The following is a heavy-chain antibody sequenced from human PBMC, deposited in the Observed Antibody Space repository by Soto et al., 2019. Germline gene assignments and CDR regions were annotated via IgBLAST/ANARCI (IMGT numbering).Heavy chain of an antibody. CDR1: GGSFSGYY. D-gene: IGHD2-15*01. V-gene: IGHV4-34*01. J-gene: IGHJ4*02. Sequence: SETLSLTCAVYGGSFSGYYWSWIRQPPGKGLEWIGEINHSGSTNYNPSLKSRVTISVDTSKNQFSLKLSSVTAADTAVYYCARGIRYCSGGSCVKFDYWGQGTLVTVSS. CDR2: INHSGST. CDR3: ARGIRYCSGGSCVKFDY.